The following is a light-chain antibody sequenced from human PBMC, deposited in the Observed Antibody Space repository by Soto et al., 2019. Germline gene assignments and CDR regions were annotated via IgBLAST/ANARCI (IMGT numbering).Light chain of an antibody. Sequence: QSALTQPPSASGSPGQSVTISCSGTSSDVGGYNYVSWYQQHPGKAPKLMIYEVLKRPSGVPDRFSGSRSGNTASLTVSGLQAEDEADYYCSSYAGSNNLVFCGGTKLTVL. V-gene: IGLV2-8*01. CDR1: SSDVGGYNY. CDR2: EVL. J-gene: IGLJ2*01. CDR3: SSYAGSNNLV.